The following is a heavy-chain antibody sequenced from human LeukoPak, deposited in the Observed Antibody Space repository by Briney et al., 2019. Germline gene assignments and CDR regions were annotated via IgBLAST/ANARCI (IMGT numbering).Heavy chain of an antibody. CDR1: GGSISSYY. J-gene: IGHJ4*02. V-gene: IGHV4-59*01. Sequence: SETLSLTCTVSGGSISSYYWSWIRQPPGKGLKWIGYIYYSGSTNYNPSLKSRVTISVDTSKNQFSLKLSSVTAADTAVYYCATGQWLVIDYWGQGTLVTVSS. D-gene: IGHD6-19*01. CDR2: IYYSGST. CDR3: ATGQWLVIDY.